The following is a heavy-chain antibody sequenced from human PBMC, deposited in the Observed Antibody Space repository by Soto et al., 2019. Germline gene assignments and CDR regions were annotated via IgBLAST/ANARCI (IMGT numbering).Heavy chain of an antibody. CDR1: GFTFSSYA. CDR3: AKGPFGGVIVTKTYYFDY. V-gene: IGHV3-23*01. CDR2: ISGSGGST. D-gene: IGHD3-16*02. Sequence: GGSLRLSCAASGFTFSSYAMSWVRQAPGKGLEWVSAISGSGGSTYYADSVKGRFTISRDNSKNTLYLQMNSLRAEDTAVYYCAKGPFGGVIVTKTYYFDYWGQGTLVTVSS. J-gene: IGHJ4*02.